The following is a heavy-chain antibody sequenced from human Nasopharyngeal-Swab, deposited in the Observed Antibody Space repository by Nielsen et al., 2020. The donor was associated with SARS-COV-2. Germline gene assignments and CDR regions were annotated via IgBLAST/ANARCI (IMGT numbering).Heavy chain of an antibody. CDR2: IGSKSYYGGKI. D-gene: IGHD2-15*01. CDR3: ARGYCSSGSCYAKHYGMDV. V-gene: IGHV3-49*04. Sequence: GESLKISCTGSEFTFGYYAMNWVRQAPGKGLEWFGYIGSKSYYGGKIRYAASVKGRFSISRDDSKSIAYLQMNSLTTEDTGVYYCARGYCSSGSCYAKHYGMDVWGQGTTVTVSS. CDR1: EFTFGYYA. J-gene: IGHJ6*02.